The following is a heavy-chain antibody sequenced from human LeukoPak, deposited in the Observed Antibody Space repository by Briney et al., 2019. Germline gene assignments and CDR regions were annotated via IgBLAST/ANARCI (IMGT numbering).Heavy chain of an antibody. V-gene: IGHV4-4*07. J-gene: IGHJ5*02. CDR2: IYTSGST. Sequence: SETLSLTCTVSGGSISSYYWSWIRQPAGKGLEWIGRIYTSGSTNYNPSLKSRVTMSVDTSKNQFSLKLSSVTAADTAVYYCAREMLVQGINWFDPWGQGTLVTVSS. CDR1: GGSISSYY. D-gene: IGHD3-10*01. CDR3: AREMLVQGINWFDP.